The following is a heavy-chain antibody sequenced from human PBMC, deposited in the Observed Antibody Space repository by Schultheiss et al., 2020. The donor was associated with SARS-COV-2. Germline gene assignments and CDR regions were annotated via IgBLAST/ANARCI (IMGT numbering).Heavy chain of an antibody. D-gene: IGHD2-2*01. CDR3: ARDVQFAYCSRDNANCFEGWYFDL. J-gene: IGHJ2*01. V-gene: IGHV1-46*04. CDR2: INPSGGST. Sequence: ASVKVSCKASGGTFSSYAISWVRQAPGQGLEWMGIINPSGGSTSYAQKLQGRVTMTRDMSTSTAYMELSSLRSEDTAMYYCARDVQFAYCSRDNANCFEGWYFDLWGRGTLVTVSS. CDR1: GGTFSSYA.